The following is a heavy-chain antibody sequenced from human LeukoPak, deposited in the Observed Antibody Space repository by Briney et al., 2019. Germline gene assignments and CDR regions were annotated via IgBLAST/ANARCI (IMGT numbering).Heavy chain of an antibody. CDR2: IYYSGST. D-gene: IGHD3-22*01. CDR3: ARAPSDSSGYSSYYYYMDV. J-gene: IGHJ6*03. Sequence: SETLSLTCTVSGGSISSYYWSWIRQPPGKGLEWIGYIYYSGSTNYNPSLKSRVTISLDTSKNQFSLKLSSVTAADTAVYYCARAPSDSSGYSSYYYYMDVWGKGTTVTVSS. CDR1: GGSISSYY. V-gene: IGHV4-59*01.